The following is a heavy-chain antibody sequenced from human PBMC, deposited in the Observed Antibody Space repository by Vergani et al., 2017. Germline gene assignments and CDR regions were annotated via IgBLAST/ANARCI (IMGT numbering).Heavy chain of an antibody. CDR1: GFTFSNYA. J-gene: IGHJ4*02. CDR2: ISGSGTST. CDR3: AKGPVYSSSSHHFDF. V-gene: IGHV3-23*01. D-gene: IGHD6-6*01. Sequence: EVQLLESGGGLGQPVGSLRLSCAASGFTFSNYAMSWVRQVPGKGLEWVSTISGSGTSTYSADSVKGRFTISRDKSKNTLYLQMDSLRDDDTAVYYCAKGPVYSSSSHHFDFWGQGTLVTVSS.